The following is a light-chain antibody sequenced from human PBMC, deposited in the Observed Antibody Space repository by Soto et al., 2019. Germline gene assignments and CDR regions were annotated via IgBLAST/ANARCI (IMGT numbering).Light chain of an antibody. CDR2: KNN. V-gene: IGLV1-47*01. J-gene: IGLJ2*01. Sequence: QSVLTQPPSASGTPGQTVTISCSGSSSDIGSNYVYWYQQLPGTAPQLLIYKNNQRPSGVPDRFSGSKSGTSASLAISGLRSEDEADYYCGAWDDSLSVHVVFGGGTKLTVL. CDR1: SSDIGSNY. CDR3: GAWDDSLSVHVV.